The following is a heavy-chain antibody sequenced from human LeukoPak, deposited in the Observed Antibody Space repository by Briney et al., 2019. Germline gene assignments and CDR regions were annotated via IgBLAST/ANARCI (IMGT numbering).Heavy chain of an antibody. V-gene: IGHV3-21*01. CDR1: GFTFSSYS. CDR3: ARDFEGRCTSCAASGLFDY. Sequence: GGSLRLSCAASGFTFSSYSMNWVRQAPGKGLEWVSSISSSSSYIYYADSVKGRFTISRDNAKNSLYLQMNSLRAGDTAVYYCARDFEGRCTSCAASGLFDYWGQGTLVTVSS. CDR2: ISSSSSYI. J-gene: IGHJ4*02. D-gene: IGHD2-2*01.